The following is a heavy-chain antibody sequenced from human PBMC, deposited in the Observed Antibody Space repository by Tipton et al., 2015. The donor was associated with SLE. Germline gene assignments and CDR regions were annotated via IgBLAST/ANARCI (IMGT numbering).Heavy chain of an antibody. CDR1: GHSFNSYW. CDR3: ARGGTDGARFFDY. CDR2: IYPGDSDT. Sequence: QLVQSGAEVKKSGESLKISCKGPGHSFNSYWIAWVRQMPGKGLEWMGSIYPGDSDTKYSASFQGQVTISADKSINTAYLQWSSLKASDTAMYYCARGGTDGARFFDYWGLGTLVTVSS. V-gene: IGHV5-51*03. J-gene: IGHJ4*02. D-gene: IGHD1-26*01.